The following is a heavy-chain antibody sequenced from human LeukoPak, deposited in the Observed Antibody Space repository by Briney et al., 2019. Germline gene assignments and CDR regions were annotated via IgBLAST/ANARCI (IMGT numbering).Heavy chain of an antibody. D-gene: IGHD2-2*01. CDR2: ITGSGGST. J-gene: IGHJ4*02. V-gene: IGHV3-23*01. CDR3: VKDRTWYCSSWNFDY. Sequence: GGSLRLSCVASGFTFSNYAMNWVRQAPGKGLQWVSGITGSGGSTYHADSVKGRFTISRDNSKNMLYLEMNSLRAEDTAVYYCVKDRTWYCSSWNFDYWGQGTLVTVSS. CDR1: GFTFSNYA.